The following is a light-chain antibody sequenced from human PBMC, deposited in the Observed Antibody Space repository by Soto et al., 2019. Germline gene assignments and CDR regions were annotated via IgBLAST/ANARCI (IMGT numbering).Light chain of an antibody. CDR3: QHYGTSLYT. CDR1: QSVSSNY. V-gene: IGKV3-20*01. CDR2: GAS. J-gene: IGKJ2*01. Sequence: EIVLTQSPGTMSLSPGERATLSCRASQSVSSNYLAWYQQKPGQAPRLLIYGASSRATGIPDRFSGSGSGTDFTLTISRLEPEEFAVYYCQHYGTSLYTFGQGTKLEIK.